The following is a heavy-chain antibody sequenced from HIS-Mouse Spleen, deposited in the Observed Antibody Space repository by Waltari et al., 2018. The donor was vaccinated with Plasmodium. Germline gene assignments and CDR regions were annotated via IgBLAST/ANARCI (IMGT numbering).Heavy chain of an antibody. CDR1: GGSISSSSYY. V-gene: IGHV4-39*01. Sequence: QLQLQESGPGLVKPSETLSLTCTVAGGSISSSSYYWGWIRQPPGKGLGGIGSVYYSGGTYYNPSLRSRSTISVDTSKNQFSLKLSSVTAADTAVYYCARRGGSYYYFDYWGQGTLVTVAS. CDR3: ARRGGSYYYFDY. D-gene: IGHD1-26*01. CDR2: VYYSGGT. J-gene: IGHJ4*02.